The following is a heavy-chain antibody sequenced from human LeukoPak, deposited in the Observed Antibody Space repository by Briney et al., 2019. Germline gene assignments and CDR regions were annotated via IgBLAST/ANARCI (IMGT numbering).Heavy chain of an antibody. CDR3: ATHTIFGVVTYAFHI. D-gene: IGHD3-3*01. V-gene: IGHV1-24*01. J-gene: IGHJ3*02. Sequence: GAPVKVSCKLSGYTGFELSMHWVRQAPGKGLEWMGGFVPEEADTIYAQEFQGRVTMTEDTSTDTAYMELSGLTSEDTAMYYCATHTIFGVVTYAFHIWGRGTLVTVSS. CDR1: GYTGFELS. CDR2: FVPEEADT.